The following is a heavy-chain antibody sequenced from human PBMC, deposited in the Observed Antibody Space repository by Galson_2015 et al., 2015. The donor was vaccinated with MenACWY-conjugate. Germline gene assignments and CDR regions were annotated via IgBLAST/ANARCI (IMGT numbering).Heavy chain of an antibody. CDR3: ARAELRGPFDY. Sequence: VKVSCEASGGPFSSYAISWVRQAPGRGLEWMGGIIPIFGTANYAQKFQGRVTITADESTSTAYMELSSLRSEDTAVYYCARAELRGPFDYWGQGTLVTVSS. CDR2: IIPIFGTA. D-gene: IGHD4-23*01. CDR1: GGPFSSYA. J-gene: IGHJ4*02. V-gene: IGHV1-69*13.